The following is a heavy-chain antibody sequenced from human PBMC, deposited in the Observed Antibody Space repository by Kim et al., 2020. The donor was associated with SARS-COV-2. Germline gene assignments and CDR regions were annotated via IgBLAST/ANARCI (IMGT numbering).Heavy chain of an antibody. D-gene: IGHD3-3*01. V-gene: IGHV3-48*03. CDR1: GFTFSSYE. CDR2: ISSSGSTI. J-gene: IGHJ6*02. CDR3: ARDGEWFHYYYYDMDV. Sequence: GGSLRLSCAASGFTFSSYEMSWVRQAPGKGLEWVSYISSSGSTIYYADSVKGRFTISRDNAKNSLYLQMNSLRAEDTAVDYCARDGEWFHYYYYDMDVWGRGTTVTVS.